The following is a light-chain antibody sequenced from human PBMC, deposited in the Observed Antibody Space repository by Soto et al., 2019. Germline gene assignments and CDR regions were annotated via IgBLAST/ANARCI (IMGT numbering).Light chain of an antibody. CDR3: SSYTSSSTLV. Sequence: QSVLTQPASVSGSPGQSITISCTGTSSDVGGYNYVSWYQQHPGKATKLMIYEVSNRPSGVSNRFSGSKSGNTASLTISGLQAEYEADYYCSSYTSSSTLVFGTGTKLTVL. V-gene: IGLV2-14*01. J-gene: IGLJ1*01. CDR1: SSDVGGYNY. CDR2: EVS.